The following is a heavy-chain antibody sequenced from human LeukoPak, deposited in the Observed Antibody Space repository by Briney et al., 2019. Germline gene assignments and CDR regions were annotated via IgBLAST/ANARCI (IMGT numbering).Heavy chain of an antibody. D-gene: IGHD5-24*01. CDR3: ARPSPPGDGYNPPDP. CDR2: ISGGGGST. Sequence: GGSLRLSCAASGFTFSSYGMSWVRQAPGKGLEWVSGISGGGGSTYYADSMKGRITISRDNAKNTLFLQMNTLTTQGTAVYFCARPSPPGDGYNPPDPWGQGTLVTLSS. V-gene: IGHV3-23*01. CDR1: GFTFSSYG. J-gene: IGHJ5*02.